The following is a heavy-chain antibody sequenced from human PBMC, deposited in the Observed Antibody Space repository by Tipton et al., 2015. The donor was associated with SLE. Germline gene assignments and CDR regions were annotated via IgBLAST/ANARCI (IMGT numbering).Heavy chain of an antibody. Sequence: TLSLTCAVYGASFSGYYWGWIRQPPGKGLEWIGSIYYSGSTYYNPSLKSRVTISVDTSKNQFSLSLYSVTVEDTAVYYCARQGTGFGSGRDDYWGQGILVTVSS. CDR1: GASFSGYY. J-gene: IGHJ4*02. CDR3: ARQGTGFGSGRDDY. V-gene: IGHV4-39*01. D-gene: IGHD1-14*01. CDR2: IYYSGST.